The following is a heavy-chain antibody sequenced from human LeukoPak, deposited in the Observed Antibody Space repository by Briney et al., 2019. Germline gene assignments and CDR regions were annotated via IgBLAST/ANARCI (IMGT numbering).Heavy chain of an antibody. V-gene: IGHV3-30-3*01. Sequence: GRSLRLSCAASGFTFSSYAMHWVRQAPGKGLEWVAVISYDGSNKYYADSVKGRFTISRDNSKNTLYLQMNSLRAEDTAVYYCARALIVLRFSMDVWGKGTTVTVSS. CDR3: ARALIVLRFSMDV. CDR2: ISYDGSNK. CDR1: GFTFSSYA. J-gene: IGHJ6*04. D-gene: IGHD3-3*01.